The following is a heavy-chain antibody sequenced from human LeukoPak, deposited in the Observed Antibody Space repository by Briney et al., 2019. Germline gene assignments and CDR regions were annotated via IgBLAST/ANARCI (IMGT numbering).Heavy chain of an antibody. Sequence: GGSLRLSCAASGFTVSSNYMSWVRQAPGKGLEWVSVIYSGGSTYYADSVKGRFTASRDNSQNTLSLQMNSLRVEDTGVYYCAKDRGDGYNWENYSGFDSWGQGTLVTVSS. CDR2: IYSGGST. CDR3: AKDRGDGYNWENYSGFDS. J-gene: IGHJ4*02. V-gene: IGHV3-53*05. D-gene: IGHD5-24*01. CDR1: GFTVSSNY.